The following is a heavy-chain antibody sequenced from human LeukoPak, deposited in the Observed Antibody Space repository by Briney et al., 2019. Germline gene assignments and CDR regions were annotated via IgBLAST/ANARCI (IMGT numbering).Heavy chain of an antibody. CDR1: GDSISSDNYY. J-gene: IGHJ4*02. CDR2: IYAGGST. D-gene: IGHD4-17*01. V-gene: IGHV4-61*09. CDR3: ARDGYGDYYIDY. Sequence: TLSLTCTVSGDSISSDNYYWSWIRQPAGKGLEWIGHIYAGGSTKYNPSLEGRVTISVDTSKNQFSLKLSSVTAADTAVYYCARDGYGDYYIDYWGQGTLVTVSS.